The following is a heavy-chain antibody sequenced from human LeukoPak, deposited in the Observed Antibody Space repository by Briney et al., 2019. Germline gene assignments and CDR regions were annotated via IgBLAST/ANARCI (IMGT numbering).Heavy chain of an antibody. V-gene: IGHV1-69*01. CDR3: ARAPCSSTSCRNNWFDP. CDR2: IIPIFGTA. J-gene: IGHJ5*02. Sequence: ASVKVSCKASGGTFSSYAISWVRQAPGQGLEWMGGIIPIFGTANYAQKFQGRVTITADESTSTAYMGLSSLRSEDTAVYYCARAPCSSTSCRNNWFDPWGQGTLVTVSS. CDR1: GGTFSSYA. D-gene: IGHD2-2*01.